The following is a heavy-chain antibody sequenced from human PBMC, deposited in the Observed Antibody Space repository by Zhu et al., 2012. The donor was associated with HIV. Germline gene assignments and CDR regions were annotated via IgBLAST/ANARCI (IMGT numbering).Heavy chain of an antibody. CDR2: IYYSGST. V-gene: IGHV4-59*01. CDR1: GGSISNYC. J-gene: IGHJ4*02. D-gene: IGHD2-15*01. Sequence: QVQLLESGPGLVKPSETLSLTCTVSGGSISNYCWSWIRQPPGKGLEWIGYIYYSGSTSYNPSLKSRVTISLDTSKNQFSLKLRFVTAADTAVYYCARVVVIAAPHFDYWGQGTLVHRLL. CDR3: ARVVVIAAPHFDY.